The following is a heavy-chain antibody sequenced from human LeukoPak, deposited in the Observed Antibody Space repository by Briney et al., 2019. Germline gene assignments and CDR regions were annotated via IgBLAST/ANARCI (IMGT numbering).Heavy chain of an antibody. CDR1: GGSISSYY. D-gene: IGHD3-10*01. CDR2: IYYSGST. V-gene: IGHV4-59*01. J-gene: IGHJ4*02. CDR3: ARVLNPWFGEFAFDY. Sequence: SETLSLTCTVSGGSISSYYWSWIRQPPGKGLEWIGYIYYSGSTNYNPFLKSRLTISIDTSKNQISLKLTSVTAADTAVYYCARVLNPWFGEFAFDYWGQGTLVTVSS.